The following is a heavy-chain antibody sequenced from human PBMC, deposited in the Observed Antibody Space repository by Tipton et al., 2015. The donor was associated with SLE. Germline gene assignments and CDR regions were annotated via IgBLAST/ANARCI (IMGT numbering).Heavy chain of an antibody. CDR3: ARGSRYYDSSGYHWYLDL. J-gene: IGHJ2*01. CDR2: IFTRGNT. Sequence: TLSLTCTVSGGAISSGGYYWGWVRQPAGKGPGGIWRIFTRGNTVNTPPLKSRVTISMDLSNNQFSVNLSSVTASDTAVYYCARGSRYYDSSGYHWYLDLWGRGTLVTVSS. D-gene: IGHD3-22*01. V-gene: IGHV4-61*02. CDR1: GGAISSGGYY.